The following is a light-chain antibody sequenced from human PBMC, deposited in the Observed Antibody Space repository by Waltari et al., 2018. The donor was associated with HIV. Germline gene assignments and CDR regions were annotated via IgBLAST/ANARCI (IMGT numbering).Light chain of an antibody. Sequence: DIVMTQSPDSLPVSLGERATMNCRSSRTVYFNSNNQNYLAWYQQKPGQSPKVLIYWASTRASGDPGRFSGSGSGTDFNLTISSLQADDVAVYYCQQYYTIESTFGGGTKVEIK. J-gene: IGKJ4*01. V-gene: IGKV4-1*01. CDR3: QQYYTIEST. CDR1: RTVYFNSNNQNY. CDR2: WAS.